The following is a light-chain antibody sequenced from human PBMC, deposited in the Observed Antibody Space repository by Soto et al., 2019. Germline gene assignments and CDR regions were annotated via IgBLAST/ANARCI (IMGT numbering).Light chain of an antibody. CDR1: QSVGSY. Sequence: EVVLTQSPATLSLSPGERATLSCRASQSVGSYLAWYQQKPGQAPRLLIYDASDRATAIPPRFSGSGSGTDFTLTISSLEPEDFAVYYCQQRSNWPITFGQGTRLEIK. CDR2: DAS. V-gene: IGKV3-11*01. J-gene: IGKJ5*01. CDR3: QQRSNWPIT.